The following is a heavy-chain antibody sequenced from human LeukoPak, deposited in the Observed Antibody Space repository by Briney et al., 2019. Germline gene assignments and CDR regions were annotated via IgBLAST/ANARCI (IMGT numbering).Heavy chain of an antibody. CDR1: GFTFSSYS. CDR3: ARANSSAWHNFDF. D-gene: IGHD6-19*01. CDR2: ISSSSSYI. J-gene: IGHJ4*02. Sequence: GGSLRLSCAASGFTFSSYSMNWVRQAPGKGLEWVSSISSSSSYIYYADSVKGRFTISRDNAKNSLYLQMNSLRAEDTAVCYCARANSSAWHNFDFWGQGTLVTVSS. V-gene: IGHV3-21*01.